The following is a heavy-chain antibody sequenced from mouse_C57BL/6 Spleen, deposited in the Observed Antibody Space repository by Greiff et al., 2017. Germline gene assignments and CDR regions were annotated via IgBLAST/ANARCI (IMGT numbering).Heavy chain of an antibody. CDR1: GYAFSSSW. V-gene: IGHV1-82*01. J-gene: IGHJ4*01. Sequence: VKLMESGPELVKPGASVKISCKASGYAFSSSWMNWVKQRPGKGLEWIGRIYPGDGDTNYNGKFKGKATLTADKSSSTAYMQLSSLTSEDSAVYFCARGDYGYDGAMDYWGQGTSVTVSS. CDR2: IYPGDGDT. CDR3: ARGDYGYDGAMDY. D-gene: IGHD2-2*01.